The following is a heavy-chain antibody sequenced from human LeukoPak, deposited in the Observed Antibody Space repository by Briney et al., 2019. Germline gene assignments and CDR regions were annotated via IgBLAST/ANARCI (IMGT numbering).Heavy chain of an antibody. CDR2: IYTSGST. Sequence: SETLSLTCTVSGGSISSYYWTWIRQPARKGLEWIGRIYTSGSTYYNPSLESRVTLSVDKSKNQFSLKLTSVTAADTAVYYCASYTSSGSYFDYWGQGTLVTVSS. CDR1: GGSISSYY. D-gene: IGHD1-26*01. V-gene: IGHV4-4*07. J-gene: IGHJ4*02. CDR3: ASYTSSGSYFDY.